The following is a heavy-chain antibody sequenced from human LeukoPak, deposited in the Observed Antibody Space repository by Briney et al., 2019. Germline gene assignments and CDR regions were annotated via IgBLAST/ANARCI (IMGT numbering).Heavy chain of an antibody. CDR3: ARRRYYYDSSGRTTYYYMDV. CDR1: GFTFSSYA. V-gene: IGHV3-23*01. CDR2: ISGSGGST. Sequence: GGSLRLSCAASGFTFSSYAMSWVRQAPGKGLEWVSAISGSGGSTYYADSVKGRVTISRDNSKNTLYLQMNSLRAEGTAVYYCARRRYYYDSSGRTTYYYMDVWGKGTTVTVSS. J-gene: IGHJ6*03. D-gene: IGHD3-22*01.